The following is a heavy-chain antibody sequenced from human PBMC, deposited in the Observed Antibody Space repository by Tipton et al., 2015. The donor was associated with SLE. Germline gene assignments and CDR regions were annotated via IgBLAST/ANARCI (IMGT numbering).Heavy chain of an antibody. CDR3: ATLHSGYDYYYYDMDV. CDR2: IFENKNT. J-gene: IGHJ6*02. D-gene: IGHD5-12*01. V-gene: IGHV4-39*07. Sequence: TLSLTCTVSGGSISSDYYYWAWIRQPPGKGLEWIGSIFENKNTYYNPSLKSRVTISPDTSKNQFSLKLTSVTVADAAVYYCATLHSGYDYYYYDMDVWGQGTTVTVSS. CDR1: GGSISSDYYY.